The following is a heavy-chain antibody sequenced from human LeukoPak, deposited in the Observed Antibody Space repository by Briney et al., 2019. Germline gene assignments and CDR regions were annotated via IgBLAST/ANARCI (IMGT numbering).Heavy chain of an antibody. CDR3: ARRPRGVIIKTWFDS. CDR1: DGSFSGYY. D-gene: IGHD3-10*01. J-gene: IGHJ5*01. CDR2: INHSGSA. V-gene: IGHV4-34*01. Sequence: SETLSLTCAVYDGSFSGYYCSWIRQPPGKGLEWIGEINHSGSANYNPSLKSRVTIFLDTSKNQFSLNLSSVTAADTADCARRPRGVIIKTWFDSWGQGTLVTVSS.